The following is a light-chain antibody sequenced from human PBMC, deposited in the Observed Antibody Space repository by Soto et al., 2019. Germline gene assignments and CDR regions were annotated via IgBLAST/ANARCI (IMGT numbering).Light chain of an antibody. V-gene: IGKV1-6*01. J-gene: IGKJ1*01. CDR3: LQDINYPRT. CDR1: QGIGNA. CDR2: GGS. Sequence: AIQMTQSPSSLSASVGYRFTISCRASQGIGNALGWYQQKPGKPPKVLIYGGSTLQSGVPQRFSGSGSGTDFTLAISSLKHEDSATYYCLQDINYPRTFGQGTRWIS.